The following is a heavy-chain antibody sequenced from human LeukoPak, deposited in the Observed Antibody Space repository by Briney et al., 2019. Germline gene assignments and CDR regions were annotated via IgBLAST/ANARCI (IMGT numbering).Heavy chain of an antibody. J-gene: IGHJ4*02. V-gene: IGHV3-23*01. CDR2: ISGRSSSS. Sequence: GGSLRLSCAASGFTFSSYAMTWVRQAPGKGLEWVSGISGRSSSSYYADSVKGRVTISRDYSNNTVYLQMNSLRAEDTAVYYCVKEGEVVITHRFASWGQGTLVTVSS. CDR3: VKEGEVVITHRFAS. D-gene: IGHD3-22*01. CDR1: GFTFSSYA.